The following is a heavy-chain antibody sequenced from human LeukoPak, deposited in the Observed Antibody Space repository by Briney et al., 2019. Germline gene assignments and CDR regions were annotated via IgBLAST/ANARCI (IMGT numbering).Heavy chain of an antibody. V-gene: IGHV1-2*02. CDR1: GYTFTGYY. Sequence: ASVKVSCKASGYTFTGYYMHWVRQAPGQGLEWMGWINPNSGGTNYAQKFQGRVTMTRDTSISTAYTELSRLRSDDTAVYYCAREVLWQQTNDYWGQGTLVTVSS. D-gene: IGHD6-13*01. CDR2: INPNSGGT. CDR3: AREVLWQQTNDY. J-gene: IGHJ4*02.